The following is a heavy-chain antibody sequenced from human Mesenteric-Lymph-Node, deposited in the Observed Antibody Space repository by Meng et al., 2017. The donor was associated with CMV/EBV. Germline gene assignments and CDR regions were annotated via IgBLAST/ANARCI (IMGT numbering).Heavy chain of an antibody. Sequence: SETLSLTCAVSGGSIRSFYWSWIRQPPGKGLEWIGYVYYSVSTNYNPSLKTRVTISVDTSKNQFSLRLTSVTAADTAVYYCARGYYTGNPHEVTVFDPWGQGTLVTVSS. CDR1: GGSIRSFY. V-gene: IGHV4-59*01. J-gene: IGHJ5*02. CDR3: ARGYYTGNPHEVTVFDP. CDR2: VYYSVST. D-gene: IGHD4-23*01.